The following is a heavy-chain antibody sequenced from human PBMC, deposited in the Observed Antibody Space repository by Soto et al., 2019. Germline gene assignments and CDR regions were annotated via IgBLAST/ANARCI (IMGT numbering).Heavy chain of an antibody. V-gene: IGHV4-34*01. Sequence: QVQLQQWGAGLLKPSETVSLTCAVYGGSFIGYYGTWIRQPPGKGLEWIGEINHSGSTNYNPSLKNRVTISADTSKNPFSLRLSSVTAADTAVYYCATLGHFDFWSGFRKGNWFDPWGQGTLVTVSS. J-gene: IGHJ5*02. CDR2: INHSGST. CDR1: GGSFIGYY. D-gene: IGHD3-3*01. CDR3: ATLGHFDFWSGFRKGNWFDP.